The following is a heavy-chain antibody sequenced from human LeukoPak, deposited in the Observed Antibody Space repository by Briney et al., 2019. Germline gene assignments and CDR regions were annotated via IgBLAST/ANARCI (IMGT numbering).Heavy chain of an antibody. Sequence: PGGSLRLSCAASGFTFSSYAMNWVRQAPGKGLEWVSAIRGSGDTTYYADSVKGRFTISRDNSKNTLYLQMHSLRAEDTAVYYCAKGVGGVIQLWFGSWGQGTLVTVSS. CDR2: IRGSGDTT. CDR3: AKGVGGVIQLWFGS. V-gene: IGHV3-23*01. D-gene: IGHD5-18*01. CDR1: GFTFSSYA. J-gene: IGHJ4*02.